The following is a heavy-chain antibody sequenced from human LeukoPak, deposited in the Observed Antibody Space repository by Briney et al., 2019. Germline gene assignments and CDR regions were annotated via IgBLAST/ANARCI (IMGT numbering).Heavy chain of an antibody. J-gene: IGHJ4*02. D-gene: IGHD5-12*01. CDR1: GYNFTRYW. CDR3: ARQMGVASRKNYFDS. CDR2: LYSRDSDT. Sequence: GESLKISCQASGYNFTRYWIGWVRQMPGKGLEWMGLLYSRDSDTRYSPSFQGQVTFSADNSINTAYLQWSSLRASDTAIYYCARQMGVASRKNYFDSWGQGTLVTVSA. V-gene: IGHV5-51*01.